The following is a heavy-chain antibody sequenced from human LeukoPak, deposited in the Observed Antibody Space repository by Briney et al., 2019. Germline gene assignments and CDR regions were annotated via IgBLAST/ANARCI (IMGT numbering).Heavy chain of an antibody. CDR1: GFTVSSNY. CDR3: ARDLSIRSSSWFDP. V-gene: IGHV3-66*01. J-gene: IGHJ5*02. Sequence: GGSLRLSCAASGFTVSSNYMSWVRQAPGKGLEWVSVIYSGGSTYYADSVKGRFTISRDNSKNTLYLQMNSLRAEDTAVYYCARDLSIRSSSWFDPWGQGTLVTVSS. CDR2: IYSGGST. D-gene: IGHD2-2*01.